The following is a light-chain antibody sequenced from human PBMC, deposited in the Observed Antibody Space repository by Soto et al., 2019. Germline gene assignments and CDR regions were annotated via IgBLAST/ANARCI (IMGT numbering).Light chain of an antibody. Sequence: DIQMTQSPSTLSASVGARVTITCRASQSISSWLAWYQQKPGKAPKLLIYKASSLESGVPSRFSVSGSGTEFTLTISSLQPDDFATYYCQQYNSYPWTFGQGTKVEIK. CDR1: QSISSW. CDR2: KAS. CDR3: QQYNSYPWT. J-gene: IGKJ1*01. V-gene: IGKV1-5*03.